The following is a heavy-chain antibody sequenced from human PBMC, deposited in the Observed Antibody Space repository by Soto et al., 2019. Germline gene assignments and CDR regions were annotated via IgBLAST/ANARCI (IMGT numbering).Heavy chain of an antibody. D-gene: IGHD2-15*01. CDR2: INPSGEHT. V-gene: IGHV1-46*02. Sequence: ASVKVSCKASGYSFKDHYMHWVRQAPGRGLEWVGIINPSGEHTNYAQQFRGRVAMTRDTSTSTAYMELRSLRSEDTAVYFCARTSCKGGSCYFDFEHWGQVTRVSVSS. CDR3: ARTSCKGGSCYFDFEH. J-gene: IGHJ4*02. CDR1: GYSFKDHY.